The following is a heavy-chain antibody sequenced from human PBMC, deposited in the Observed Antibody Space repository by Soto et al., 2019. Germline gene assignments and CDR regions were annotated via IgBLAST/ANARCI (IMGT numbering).Heavy chain of an antibody. CDR2: IIPIFGTA. Sequence: ASVKLSCTASGGTFSSYAISWVRQAPGQGLEWMGGIIPIFGTANYAQKFQGRVTITADESTSTAYMELSSLRSEDTAVYYCARGENIVATIGNYYYGMDVWGQGTTVTV. CDR1: GGTFSSYA. V-gene: IGHV1-69*01. J-gene: IGHJ6*02. D-gene: IGHD5-12*01. CDR3: ARGENIVATIGNYYYGMDV.